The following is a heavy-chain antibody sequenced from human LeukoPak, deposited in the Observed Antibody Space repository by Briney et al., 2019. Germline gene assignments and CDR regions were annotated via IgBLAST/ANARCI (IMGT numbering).Heavy chain of an antibody. J-gene: IGHJ4*02. CDR1: GYTSTSYG. Sequence: GALVKVSCKVSGYTSTSYGISWVRQAPGQGLEWMGWISPYNGHTNYAQPFQGRVTMTTDTSTNSGYMELSSLRSEDTAVYYCAPSRYYYDSSGYYYFDYWGQGTLVTVSS. D-gene: IGHD3-22*01. CDR2: ISPYNGHT. V-gene: IGHV1-18*01. CDR3: APSRYYYDSSGYYYFDY.